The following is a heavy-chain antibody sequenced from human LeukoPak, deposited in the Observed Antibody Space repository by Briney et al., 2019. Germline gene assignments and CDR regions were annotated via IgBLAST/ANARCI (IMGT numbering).Heavy chain of an antibody. V-gene: IGHV3-30-3*01. CDR2: ISYDGSNK. J-gene: IGHJ3*02. CDR1: GFTFSSYA. D-gene: IGHD2-2*01. Sequence: GGSLRLSCAASGFTFSSYAMHWVRQAPGKGLEWVAVISYDGSNKYYADSVKGRFTISRDNSKNTLYLQMNSLRSEDTAVYYCARRTPTLGYCSSTSCRRRSFAFDIWGQGTMVTVSS. CDR3: ARRTPTLGYCSSTSCRRRSFAFDI.